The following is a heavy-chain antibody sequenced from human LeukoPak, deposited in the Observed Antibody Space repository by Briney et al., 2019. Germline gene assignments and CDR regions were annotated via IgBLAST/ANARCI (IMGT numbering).Heavy chain of an antibody. V-gene: IGHV1-24*01. CDR2: FDPEDGET. Sequence: ASVKVSCKISGYTLTELSMHWVRQAPGKGLEWMGGFDPEDGETIYAQKFQGRVTMTEDTSTDTAYMEQSSLRSEDTAVYYCATLRAGRGYSLSFGVDYYGMDVWSQGTTVTVSS. CDR3: ATLRAGRGYSLSFGVDYYGMDV. D-gene: IGHD5-18*01. CDR1: GYTLTELS. J-gene: IGHJ6*02.